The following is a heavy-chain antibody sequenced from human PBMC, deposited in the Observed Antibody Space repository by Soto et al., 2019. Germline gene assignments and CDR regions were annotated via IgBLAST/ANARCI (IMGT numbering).Heavy chain of an antibody. Sequence: GWSLRLSCASSVFTFINAWMSWVRQAPGKGLEWVGRIKSKTDGGTTDYAAPVKGRFTISRDDSKNTLYLQMNSLKTEDTAVYYCTTTPTVTRPYYYYGMDVWGQGTTVTVSS. D-gene: IGHD4-17*01. CDR3: TTTPTVTRPYYYYGMDV. J-gene: IGHJ6*02. V-gene: IGHV3-15*01. CDR1: VFTFINAW. CDR2: IKSKTDGGTT.